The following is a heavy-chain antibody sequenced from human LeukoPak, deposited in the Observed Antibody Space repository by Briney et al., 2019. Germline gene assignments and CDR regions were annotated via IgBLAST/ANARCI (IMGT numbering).Heavy chain of an antibody. CDR1: GLTFDDYA. CDR2: ISWNSGSI. D-gene: IGHD3-10*01. V-gene: IGHV3-9*01. Sequence: QPGRSLRLSCAASGLTFDDYAMHWVWQAPGKGLEWVSGISWNSGSIGYADSVKGRFTISRDNAKNSLYLQMNSLRAEDTALYYCAKDISHYGSGSTHFDYWGQGTLVTVSS. J-gene: IGHJ4*02. CDR3: AKDISHYGSGSTHFDY.